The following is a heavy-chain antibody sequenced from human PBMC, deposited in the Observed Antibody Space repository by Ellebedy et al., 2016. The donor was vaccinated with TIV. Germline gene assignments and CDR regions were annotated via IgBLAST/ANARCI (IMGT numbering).Heavy chain of an antibody. CDR1: GFTFSSYA. V-gene: IGHV3-23*01. Sequence: GESLKISCAASGFTFSSYAMSWVRQAPGQGLEWVSTMSGSGGSTYHADSVKGRFTISRDSSRNTLNLQMNSLRAEDTAVYYCARDRGYGMDVWGQGTTVTVSS. D-gene: IGHD3-10*01. CDR2: MSGSGGST. CDR3: ARDRGYGMDV. J-gene: IGHJ6*02.